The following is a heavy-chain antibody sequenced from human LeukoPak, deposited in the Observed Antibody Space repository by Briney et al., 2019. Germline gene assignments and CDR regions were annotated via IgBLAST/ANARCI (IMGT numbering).Heavy chain of an antibody. J-gene: IGHJ3*02. V-gene: IGHV5-51*01. CDR3: ARRPYDTRAFEI. CDR1: GYSFTSYW. Sequence: GESLKISCKCSGYSFTSYWIGWVRQMPGKVLEWMGIIYPGDSDTRYSPSFQGQVTISADNTISTAYLQWSSLKASDTAMYYCARRPYDTRAFEIWGQGTMVTVSS. CDR2: IYPGDSDT. D-gene: IGHD3-22*01.